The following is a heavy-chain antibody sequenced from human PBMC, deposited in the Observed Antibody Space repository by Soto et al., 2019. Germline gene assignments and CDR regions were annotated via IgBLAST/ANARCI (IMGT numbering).Heavy chain of an antibody. Sequence: SETLSLTCTLSGGSISGYYWSWIRQPPGKGLEWIGYVYYSGSTKYNPSLESRVTISVDMSNNQFSLMLTSVTAADTAVYYCAKYRRTDAEGYRLDFWGQGTLVTVSS. J-gene: IGHJ4*02. D-gene: IGHD5-12*01. CDR1: GGSISGYY. V-gene: IGHV4-59*01. CDR3: AKYRRTDAEGYRLDF. CDR2: VYYSGST.